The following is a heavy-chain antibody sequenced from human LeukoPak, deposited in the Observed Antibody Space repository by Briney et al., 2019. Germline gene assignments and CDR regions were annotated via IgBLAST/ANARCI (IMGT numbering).Heavy chain of an antibody. CDR1: GFTFDDYA. CDR2: ISWNSGSI. Sequence: SLRLSCAASGFTFDDYAMHWVRQAPGKGLEWVSGISWNSGSIGYADSVKGRFTISRDNAKNSLYLQMNSLRAEDTALYYCAGPGRYGANLDDAFDIWGQGTMVTVSS. J-gene: IGHJ3*02. V-gene: IGHV3-9*01. CDR3: AGPGRYGANLDDAFDI. D-gene: IGHD4/OR15-4a*01.